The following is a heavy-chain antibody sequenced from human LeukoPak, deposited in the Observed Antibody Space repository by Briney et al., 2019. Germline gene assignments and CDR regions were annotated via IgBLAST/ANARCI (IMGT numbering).Heavy chain of an antibody. CDR2: IWYDGSNE. Sequence: TGGSLRLSCAASGFTFSSSSMNCVRQAPGKGLEWLAIIWYDGSNEYYADSVKGRFTISRDNSKNTLFLQMNSLRDEDTAVYYCARDWGTSGTTGWMFDYWGQGTLLTVSS. CDR1: GFTFSSSS. CDR3: ARDWGTSGTTGWMFDY. V-gene: IGHV3-33*08. D-gene: IGHD1-1*01. J-gene: IGHJ4*02.